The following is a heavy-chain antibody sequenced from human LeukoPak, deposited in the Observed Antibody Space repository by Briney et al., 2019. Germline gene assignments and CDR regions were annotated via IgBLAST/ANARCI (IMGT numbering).Heavy chain of an antibody. CDR1: GYTFTDYY. Sequence: ASVKVSCKASGYTFTDYYMNWVRQAPGQGLEWMGIINPSDGSTNYAQQFQGRVTMTRDTSTSTVYMDLSSLRSEDTAVYYCGNQLRGDAFDIWGQGTMVTVSS. CDR2: INPSDGST. V-gene: IGHV1-46*01. D-gene: IGHD4-17*01. CDR3: GNQLRGDAFDI. J-gene: IGHJ3*02.